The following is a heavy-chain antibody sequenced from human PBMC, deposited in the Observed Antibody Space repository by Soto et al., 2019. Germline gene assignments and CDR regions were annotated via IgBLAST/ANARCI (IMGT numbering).Heavy chain of an antibody. Sequence: PGGSLRLSCAASRFTFSGYEMNWVRQAPGKGLEWVSYISSSGSTIYYADSVKGRFTISRDNAKNSLYLQMNSLRAEDTAVYYCARDPTRPYYDSSGDYGMDVWGLGTTVTVSS. D-gene: IGHD3-22*01. V-gene: IGHV3-48*03. J-gene: IGHJ6*02. CDR2: ISSSGSTI. CDR3: ARDPTRPYYDSSGDYGMDV. CDR1: RFTFSGYE.